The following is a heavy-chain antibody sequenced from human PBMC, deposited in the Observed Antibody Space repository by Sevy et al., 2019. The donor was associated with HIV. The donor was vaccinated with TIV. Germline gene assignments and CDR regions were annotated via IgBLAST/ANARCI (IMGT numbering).Heavy chain of an antibody. CDR1: GFVFDDYA. J-gene: IGHJ4*02. CDR2: IRNKAFGGTA. CDR3: STRNAYDKCG. V-gene: IGHV3-49*03. Sequence: GGSLRLSCTGSGFVFDDYAMSWCRQAPGKGLEWLGFIRNKAFGGTAEYAAFVKGRFTISRDYSKSIALLEMNRLEIEDTAVYYCSTRNAYDKCGWGQGTLVTVSS. D-gene: IGHD3-22*01.